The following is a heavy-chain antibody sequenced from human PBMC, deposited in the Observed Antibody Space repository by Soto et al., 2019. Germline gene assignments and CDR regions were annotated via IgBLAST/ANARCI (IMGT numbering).Heavy chain of an antibody. CDR1: GYSFTSYW. J-gene: IGHJ3*02. CDR2: IDPSDSYT. V-gene: IGHV5-10-1*01. CDR3: ARARYCSGGSCSPLDAFHI. D-gene: IGHD2-15*01. Sequence: GESLKISCKGSGYSFTSYWISWVRQMPGKGLEWMGRIDPSDSYTNYSPSFQGHVTISADKSISTAYLQWSSLKASDTAMYYCARARYCSGGSCSPLDAFHIWGPGTMLTFSS.